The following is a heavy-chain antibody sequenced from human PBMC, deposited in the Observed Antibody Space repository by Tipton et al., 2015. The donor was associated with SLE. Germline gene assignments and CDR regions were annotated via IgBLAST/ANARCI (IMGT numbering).Heavy chain of an antibody. CDR2: ISETSDTI. CDR3: ARDRNILYLSASTEVDAFDN. J-gene: IGHJ3*02. CDR1: GFTFSLYA. V-gene: IGHV3-23*01. Sequence: SLRLSCAASGFTFSLYALPWVRQAPGKGLEWVSVISETSDTIYYADSVKGRFTISTDNSKNTLYLQMNSLRAEDTAEYFCARDRNILYLSASTEVDAFDNWGQGTTVIVSS. D-gene: IGHD3-9*01.